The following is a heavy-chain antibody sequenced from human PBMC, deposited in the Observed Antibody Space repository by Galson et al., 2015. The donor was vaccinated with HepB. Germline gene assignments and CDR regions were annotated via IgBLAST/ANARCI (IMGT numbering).Heavy chain of an antibody. J-gene: IGHJ4*02. V-gene: IGHV3-30-3*01. CDR2: ISYDGSK. Sequence: SLRLSCAASGFTFSSYDLYWVRQAPGKGLEWVAVISYDGSKTYADSVKGRFTISRDNAENSLYLQMNSLRADDTAIYYCMRDGIYCSGGFCHPYWGQGTLVTVSS. CDR1: GFTFSSYD. D-gene: IGHD2-15*01. CDR3: MRDGIYCSGGFCHPY.